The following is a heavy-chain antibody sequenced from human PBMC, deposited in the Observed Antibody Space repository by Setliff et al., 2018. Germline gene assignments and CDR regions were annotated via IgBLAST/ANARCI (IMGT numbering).Heavy chain of an antibody. V-gene: IGHV7-4-1*02. CDR1: GNRFTDYN. CDR3: AREFYCNFNDCHRGGSDY. J-gene: IGHJ4*02. CDR2: INTNTGDP. D-gene: IGHD2-15*01. Sequence: GASVKVSCKASGNRFTDYNLHWVRQAPGQGLEWMGWINTNTGDPKYAQGFTGRFVFSLDTSVTTAYLQISNLKAEDTATYYCAREFYCNFNDCHRGGSDYWGQGTLVTVSS.